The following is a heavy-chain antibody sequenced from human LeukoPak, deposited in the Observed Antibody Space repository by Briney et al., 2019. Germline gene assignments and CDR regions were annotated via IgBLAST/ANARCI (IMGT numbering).Heavy chain of an antibody. D-gene: IGHD2-2*01. Sequence: SETLSLTCAVYGGSLSGYYWSWIRQPPGKGLEWIGEINHSGSTNYNPSLKSRVTISVDTSKNQFSLKLSSVTAADTAVYYCARGRKRFVVVPAAIHYFDYWGQGTLVTVSS. CDR3: ARGRKRFVVVPAAIHYFDY. CDR1: GGSLSGYY. V-gene: IGHV4-34*01. CDR2: INHSGST. J-gene: IGHJ4*02.